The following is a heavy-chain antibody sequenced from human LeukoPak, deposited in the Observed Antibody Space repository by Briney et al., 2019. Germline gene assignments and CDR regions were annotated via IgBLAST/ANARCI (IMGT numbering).Heavy chain of an antibody. V-gene: IGHV4-39*01. D-gene: IGHD1-1*01. J-gene: IGHJ5*02. CDR1: GGSISSSSYY. CDR3: ARHGKVQLERREDPPNWFDP. Sequence: SETLSLTCTVSGGSISSSSYYWGWIRQPPGKGLEWIGSIYYSGSTYYNPSLKSRVTISVDTSKNQFSLKLSSVTAADTAVYYCARHGKVQLERREDPPNWFDPWGQGTLVTVSS. CDR2: IYYSGST.